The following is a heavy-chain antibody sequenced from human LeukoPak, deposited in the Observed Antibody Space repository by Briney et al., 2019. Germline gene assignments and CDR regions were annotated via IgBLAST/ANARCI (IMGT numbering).Heavy chain of an antibody. CDR2: ISYTGGP. V-gene: IGHV3-66*01. CDR1: GFAVNSKD. J-gene: IGHJ4*02. D-gene: IGHD3-16*01. Sequence: GGSLRLSCAASGFAVNSKDMSWVRQAPGKGLEWVSLISYTGGPYYADSVKGRFTISRDESKNTLSLQMNSLTAEDTAVYYCARGLGFGGFWAHFDYWGLGTLVTVSS. CDR3: ARGLGFGGFWAHFDY.